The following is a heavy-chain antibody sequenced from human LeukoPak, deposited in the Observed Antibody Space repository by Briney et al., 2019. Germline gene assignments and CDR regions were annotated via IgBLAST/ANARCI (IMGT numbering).Heavy chain of an antibody. Sequence: PPGGSLRLSCAASGFTFSSYAMSWVRQAPGKGLEWVSAISGSGGSTYYADSVKGRFTISRDNSKNTLYLQMNSLRAEDTAVYYCAKLPVEATVFDYWGQGTLVTVSS. CDR1: GFTFSSYA. V-gene: IGHV3-23*01. CDR3: AKLPVEATVFDY. D-gene: IGHD1-26*01. CDR2: ISGSGGST. J-gene: IGHJ4*02.